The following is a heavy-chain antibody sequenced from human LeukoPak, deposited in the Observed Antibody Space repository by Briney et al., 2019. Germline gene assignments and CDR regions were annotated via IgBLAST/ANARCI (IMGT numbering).Heavy chain of an antibody. CDR1: GFTFSSYA. Sequence: GGSLRLSCAASGFTFSSYAMHWVRQAPGKGLEWVAVTSPDGNEKYYADSVKGRFTISRDNSKNTVFLQMNSLSTEDTAVYSCFTGSAYYYDSWGQGTLVTVSS. CDR3: FTGSAYYYDS. V-gene: IGHV3-30*01. J-gene: IGHJ5*01. CDR2: TSPDGNEK. D-gene: IGHD3-22*01.